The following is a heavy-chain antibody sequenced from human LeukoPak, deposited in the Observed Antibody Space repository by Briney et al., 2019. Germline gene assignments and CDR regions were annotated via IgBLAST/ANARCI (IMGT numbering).Heavy chain of an antibody. V-gene: IGHV3-7*01. D-gene: IGHD3-16*01. J-gene: IGHJ4*02. CDR2: IKQDGSER. CDR1: GFTFSTYW. CDR3: ARLGEKADFDY. Sequence: GGSLRLSCEGSGFTFSTYWMSWVRQAPGKGLEWVANIKQDGSERDYVDSVKGRFTISRDNAKNSLYLQLNSLRAEDTAVYYCARLGEKADFDYWGQGTLVTVSS.